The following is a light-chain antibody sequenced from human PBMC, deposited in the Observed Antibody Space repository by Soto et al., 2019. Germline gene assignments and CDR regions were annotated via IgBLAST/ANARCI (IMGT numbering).Light chain of an antibody. Sequence: QSVLTPPASVSGSPGQSITISCTGTSSDVGAYNYVSWFQQHPCKAPTLIISEVSNRPSGVSNRFSASKSGNAASLTISGLQAEDAADYFCFSFTTDWTHVFGTGTKVTVL. J-gene: IGLJ1*01. CDR2: EVS. CDR3: FSFTTDWTHV. V-gene: IGLV2-14*01. CDR1: SSDVGAYNY.